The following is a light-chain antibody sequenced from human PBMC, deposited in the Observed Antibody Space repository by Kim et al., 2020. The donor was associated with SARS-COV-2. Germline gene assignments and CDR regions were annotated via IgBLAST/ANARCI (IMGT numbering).Light chain of an antibody. Sequence: VTPKDKVTITCRASQSIGDSIHWYQQKPDQSPQLLIKYASQSVSGVPSRFSGSGSGTDFTLTIKGLEAEDAAAYYCHQSNTLPRTFGQGTKVDIK. J-gene: IGKJ1*01. CDR2: YAS. CDR3: HQSNTLPRT. V-gene: IGKV6D-21*02. CDR1: QSIGDS.